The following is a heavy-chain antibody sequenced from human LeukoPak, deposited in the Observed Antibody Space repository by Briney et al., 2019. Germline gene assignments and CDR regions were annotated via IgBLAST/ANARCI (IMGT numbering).Heavy chain of an antibody. Sequence: GASVKVSCKASGGTFSSYAISWVRQAPGQGLEWMGGIIPIFGTANYAQKFQGRVTITADESTSTAYMELSSLRSEDTAVYYCARSVFGVHYWYGMDVWGQGTTVTVSS. D-gene: IGHD3-3*01. CDR2: IIPIFGTA. J-gene: IGHJ6*02. CDR3: ARSVFGVHYWYGMDV. CDR1: GGTFSSYA. V-gene: IGHV1-69*13.